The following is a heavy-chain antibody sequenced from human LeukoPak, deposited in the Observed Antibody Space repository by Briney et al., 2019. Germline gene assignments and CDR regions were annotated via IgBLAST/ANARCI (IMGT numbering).Heavy chain of an antibody. CDR2: ISGSGGGT. Sequence: GGSLRLSCAASGFTFSTYAMSWVRQAPGKGLEWVSGISGSGGGTYYADSVMGRFTISRDNFKNTLYLQMNSLRAEDTAVYYCAKGSLYDSSGYYYPDYWGQETLVTVSS. J-gene: IGHJ4*02. V-gene: IGHV3-23*01. D-gene: IGHD3-22*01. CDR3: AKGSLYDSSGYYYPDY. CDR1: GFTFSTYA.